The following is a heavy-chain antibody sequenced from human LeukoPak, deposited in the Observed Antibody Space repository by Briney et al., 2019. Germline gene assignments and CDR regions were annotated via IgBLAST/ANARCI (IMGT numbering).Heavy chain of an antibody. V-gene: IGHV3-23*01. Sequence: GWSLRLSCAASVFTLSSYALSWVRPAPGKGLEWVSAISGSGGYTYYADSVKGRFTISRDNSKNTLYLQMNSLRAEDTAIYYCAKRSRGAVTGTSWFDPWGQGTLVTVSS. CDR3: AKRSRGAVTGTSWFDP. CDR1: VFTLSSYA. CDR2: ISGSGGYT. D-gene: IGHD6-19*01. J-gene: IGHJ5*02.